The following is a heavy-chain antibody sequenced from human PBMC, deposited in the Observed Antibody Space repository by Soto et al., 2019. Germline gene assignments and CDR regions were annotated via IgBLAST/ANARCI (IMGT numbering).Heavy chain of an antibody. CDR3: ARDHXGGTDAFDI. D-gene: IGHD2-15*01. Sequence: QVQLVQSGAEVKKPGASVKVSCKASGYTFTSFGISWVRQAPGQGLEWMGWISAYNGNTNYAENLQGRVTMTTDTSTSTAYMELRXXRSDDTAVYYCARDHXGGTDAFDIWGQGTMVTVSS. V-gene: IGHV1-18*01. J-gene: IGHJ3*02. CDR2: ISAYNGNT. CDR1: GYTFTSFG.